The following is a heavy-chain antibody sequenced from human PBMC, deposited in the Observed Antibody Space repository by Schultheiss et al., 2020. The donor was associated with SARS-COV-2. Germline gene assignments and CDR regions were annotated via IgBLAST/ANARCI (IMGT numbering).Heavy chain of an antibody. CDR3: ARGFYGSGSYGAFDY. D-gene: IGHD3-10*01. CDR2: INHSGST. Sequence: SETLSLTCAVYGGSFSGYYWSWIRQPPGKGLEWIGEINHSGSTNYNPSLKSRVTISVDTSKNQFSLKLSSVTAADTAVHYCARGFYGSGSYGAFDYWGQGTLVTVSS. CDR1: GGSFSGYY. V-gene: IGHV4-34*01. J-gene: IGHJ4*02.